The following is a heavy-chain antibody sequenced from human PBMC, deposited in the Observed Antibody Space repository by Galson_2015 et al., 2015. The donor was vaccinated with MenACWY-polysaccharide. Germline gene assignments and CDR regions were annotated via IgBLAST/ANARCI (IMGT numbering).Heavy chain of an antibody. V-gene: IGHV3-23*01. D-gene: IGHD1-1*01. CDR3: VKAHETSGWNRGPGY. J-gene: IGHJ4*02. CDR2: ISLDGRNT. Sequence: SLRLSCAASGFTFTRYTMSWIRQAPGKGPEWVTVISLDGRNTYYADPVKGRFTISRDNSKNTLYLQMHDLRAEDTAVYYCVKAHETSGWNRGPGYWGQGTLVTVSS. CDR1: GFTFTRYT.